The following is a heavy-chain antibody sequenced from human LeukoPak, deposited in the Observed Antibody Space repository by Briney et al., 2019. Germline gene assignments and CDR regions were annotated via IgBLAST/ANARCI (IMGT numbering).Heavy chain of an antibody. J-gene: IGHJ4*02. CDR2: ISYDGSNK. D-gene: IGHD1-26*01. Sequence: VGSLRLSCAASGFTFSSYGMHWVRQAPGKGLEWVAVISYDGSNKYYADSVKGRFTISRDNSKNTLYLQMNSLRAEDTAVYYCAKEWELHPFDYWGQGTLVTVSS. V-gene: IGHV3-30*18. CDR1: GFTFSSYG. CDR3: AKEWELHPFDY.